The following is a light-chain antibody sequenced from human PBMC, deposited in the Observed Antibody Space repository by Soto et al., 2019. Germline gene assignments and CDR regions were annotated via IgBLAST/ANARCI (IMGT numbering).Light chain of an antibody. J-gene: IGLJ2*01. Sequence: QSVLTQPASVSGSPGQSITISCTGTSSDVGAYNYVSWHQQHPGKAPKLMIYDVSNRPSGVSNRFSGSKSGNTASLTISGLQTEDEADYYCSSYTSSSTRVFGGGTKLTGL. CDR1: SSDVGAYNY. V-gene: IGLV2-14*01. CDR3: SSYTSSSTRV. CDR2: DVS.